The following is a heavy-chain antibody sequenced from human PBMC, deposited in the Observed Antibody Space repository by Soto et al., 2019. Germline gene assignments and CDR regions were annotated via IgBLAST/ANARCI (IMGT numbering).Heavy chain of an antibody. D-gene: IGHD1-7*01. CDR1: GGSISSYY. J-gene: IGHJ5*02. V-gene: IGHV4-59*01. CDR3: ARVASWNYDTWFDP. CDR2: IYYSGST. Sequence: SETLSLTCTVSGGSISSYYWSWIRQPPGKGLEWIGYIYYSGSTNYNPSLKSRVTISVDTSKNQFSLKLSSVTAADTAVYYCARVASWNYDTWFDPWGQGTLVNVSS.